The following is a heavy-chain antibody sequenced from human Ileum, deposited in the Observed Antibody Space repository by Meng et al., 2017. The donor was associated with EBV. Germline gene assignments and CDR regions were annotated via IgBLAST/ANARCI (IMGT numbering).Heavy chain of an antibody. V-gene: IGHV1-3*01. CDR2: VHAGNANT. CDR3: ARGQKTSHDY. CDR1: AYHFNSSA. Sequence: HVWLGQAETKMQKAWATVNVSSKDSAYHFNSSAIRRLRQAPGQRLKWMGWVHAGNANTKYSQNFKDRLTIDRDTSTNTAYMDMSSLKSADTAVYYCARGQKTSHDYWGQGTLVTVSS. J-gene: IGHJ4*02.